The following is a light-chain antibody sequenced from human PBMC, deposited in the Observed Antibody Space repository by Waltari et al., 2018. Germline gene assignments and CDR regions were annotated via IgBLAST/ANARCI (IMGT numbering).Light chain of an antibody. Sequence: DIQMTQSPSSLSASVGDRFPITCRASQSITRYLNWYQQKPGKAPKLLIYTTYTLQSDIPSRFSGSGSGTDFTLTISSLQSEDSAIYYCQQYNIWPWTFGPGTNVDIK. CDR3: QQYNIWPWT. V-gene: IGKV1-39*01. CDR2: TTY. J-gene: IGKJ1*01. CDR1: QSITRY.